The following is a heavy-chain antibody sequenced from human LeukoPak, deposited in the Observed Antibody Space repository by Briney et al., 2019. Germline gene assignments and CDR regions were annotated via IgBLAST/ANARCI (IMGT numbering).Heavy chain of an antibody. CDR1: GGSISSSSYY. CDR3: ARQTALYSSSWRIDY. V-gene: IGHV4-39*01. D-gene: IGHD6-13*01. CDR2: IYYSGST. Sequence: PSETLSLTCTVSGGSISSSSYYWGWIRQPPGKGLEWIGSIYYSGSTYYNPSLKSRVTISVDTSKNQFSLKLSSVTAADTAVYYCARQTALYSSSWRIDYWGQGTLVTVSS. J-gene: IGHJ4*02.